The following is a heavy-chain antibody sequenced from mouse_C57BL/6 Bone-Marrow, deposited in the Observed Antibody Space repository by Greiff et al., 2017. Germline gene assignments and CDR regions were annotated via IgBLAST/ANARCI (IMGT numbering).Heavy chain of an antibody. Sequence: EVQLQQSGPELVKPGASVKMSCKASGYTFTDYNMHWVKQSHGKSLEWIGYINTNNGGTSYNQKFKGKATLTVNKSSSTAYMELRSLTSEDSAVYYCARCGNYVFYYAMDYWGQGTSVTVSS. CDR1: GYTFTDYN. J-gene: IGHJ4*01. V-gene: IGHV1-22*01. CDR3: ARCGNYVFYYAMDY. D-gene: IGHD2-1*01. CDR2: INTNNGGT.